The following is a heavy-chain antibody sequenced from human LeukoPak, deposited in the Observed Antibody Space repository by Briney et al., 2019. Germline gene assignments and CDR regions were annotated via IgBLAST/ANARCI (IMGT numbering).Heavy chain of an antibody. D-gene: IGHD2-2*02. CDR3: ASPSPCSSTSCYKGDAFDI. Sequence: GESLKISCKGSGYSFTKSWIGWVRQMPGKGLEWMGIIYPGDSDTRYSPSFQGQVTISADKSISTAYLQWSSLKASDTAMYYCASPSPCSSTSCYKGDAFDIWGQGTMVTVSS. CDR1: GYSFTKSW. J-gene: IGHJ3*02. V-gene: IGHV5-51*01. CDR2: IYPGDSDT.